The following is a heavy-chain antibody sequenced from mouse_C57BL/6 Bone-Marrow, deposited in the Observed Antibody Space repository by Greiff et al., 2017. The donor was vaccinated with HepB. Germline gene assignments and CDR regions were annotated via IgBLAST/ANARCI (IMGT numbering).Heavy chain of an antibody. CDR2: ISGGGGNT. V-gene: IGHV5-9*01. J-gene: IGHJ2*01. CDR1: GFTFSSYT. CDR3: ARHSNYLYYFDY. D-gene: IGHD2-5*01. Sequence: EVQGVESGGGLVKPGGSLKLSCAASGFTFSSYTMSWVRQTPEKRLEWVATISGGGGNTYYPDSVKGRFTISRDNAKNTLYLQMSSLRSEDTALYYCARHSNYLYYFDYWGQGTTLTVSS.